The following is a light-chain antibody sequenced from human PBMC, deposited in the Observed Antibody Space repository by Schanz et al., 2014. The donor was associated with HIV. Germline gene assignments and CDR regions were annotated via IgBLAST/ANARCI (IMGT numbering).Light chain of an antibody. CDR3: ATWDXXLKGWV. J-gene: IGLJ3*02. Sequence: QSVLTQPPSASGTPGQRVTISCSGSSSTFRSNAVNWYQQLPGTAPKLLIYNTYHRPSGVPDRFSGSQSGASASLAISGLQSEXEADFYCATWDXXLKGWVFGGGTKLTVL. V-gene: IGLV1-44*01. CDR1: SSTFRSNA. CDR2: NTY.